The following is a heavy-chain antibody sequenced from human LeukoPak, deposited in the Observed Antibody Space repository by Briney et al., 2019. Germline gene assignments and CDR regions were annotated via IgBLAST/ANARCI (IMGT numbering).Heavy chain of an antibody. V-gene: IGHV3-23*01. CDR3: ADSNYWYPVDY. J-gene: IGHJ4*02. Sequence: GGSLRLSCAASGFTFSSYAMRWVRQAPGKGLEWVSAITGSGDSAYYADSVKGRFTISRDNSKNTLYLQMNSLRAEDTAVYYCADSNYWYPVDYWGQGTLVTVSS. CDR1: GFTFSSYA. D-gene: IGHD4-11*01. CDR2: ITGSGDSA.